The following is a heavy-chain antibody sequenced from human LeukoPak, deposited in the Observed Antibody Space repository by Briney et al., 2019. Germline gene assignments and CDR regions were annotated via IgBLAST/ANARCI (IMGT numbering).Heavy chain of an antibody. J-gene: IGHJ6*02. CDR1: GGSISSYY. D-gene: IGHD3-10*01. CDR3: ARAPHSGSYWYYYYGMDV. Sequence: SETLSLTCTVSGGSISSYYWSWIRQPPGKGLEWIGYINYSGSTNYNPSLKSRVTISVDTSKNQFSLKLSSVTAADTAVYYCARAPHSGSYWYYYYGMDVWGQGTTVTVSS. CDR2: INYSGST. V-gene: IGHV4-59*01.